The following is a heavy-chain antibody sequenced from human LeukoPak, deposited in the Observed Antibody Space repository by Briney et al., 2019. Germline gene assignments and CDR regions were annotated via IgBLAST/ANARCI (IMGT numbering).Heavy chain of an antibody. D-gene: IGHD3-10*01. J-gene: IGHJ5*02. CDR1: GGSISSGAYS. CDR3: ARELWVAKAPGSWFDP. Sequence: PSQALSLTCAVSGGSISSGAYSWSWIRQPPGKGLEWIGYIFHSGSTYYTPSLKSRVTISVDTSKNQFSLKLTSMTLADTAVYYCARELWVAKAPGSWFDPWGQGIPVTVSS. V-gene: IGHV4-30-2*01. CDR2: IFHSGST.